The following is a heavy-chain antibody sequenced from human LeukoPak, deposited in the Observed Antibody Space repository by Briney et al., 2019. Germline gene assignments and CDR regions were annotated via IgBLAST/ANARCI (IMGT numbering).Heavy chain of an antibody. V-gene: IGHV3-23*01. CDR1: GFTFSSYA. J-gene: IGHJ4*01. Sequence: GGSLRLSCAASGFTFSSYAMSWVRRAPGKGLEWGSTISGSAGSTYYADSVKGRFTISRDNSKNTLYLQMNSLRAEDTAVYSCAKSDRGYSYGHFDYWGQGTLVTVS. D-gene: IGHD5-18*01. CDR2: ISGSAGST. CDR3: AKSDRGYSYGHFDY.